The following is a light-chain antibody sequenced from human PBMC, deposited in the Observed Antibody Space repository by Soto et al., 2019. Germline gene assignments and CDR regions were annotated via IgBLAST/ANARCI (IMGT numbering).Light chain of an antibody. V-gene: IGLV3-1*01. CDR3: QASDSTTAV. J-gene: IGLJ2*01. CDR1: NLGKKY. Sequence: SYELTQPPSVSVSPGQTASITCSGDNLGKKYASWYTQKPGQSPVLVMYEDYKRPSGIPDRFSGSNTATTATLTISGTQAMDEADYYCQASDSTTAVFGGGTKLTVL. CDR2: EDY.